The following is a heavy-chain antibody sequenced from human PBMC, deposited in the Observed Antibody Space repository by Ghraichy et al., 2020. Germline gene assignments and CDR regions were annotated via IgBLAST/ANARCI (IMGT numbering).Heavy chain of an antibody. Sequence: GGSLRLSCAASGFTFSSYAMSWVRQAPGKGLEWVSAISGSGGSTYYADSVKGRFTISRDNSKNTLYLQMNSLRAEDTAVYYCAKPDLGGGGNSVWYNYYYYGMDVWGQGTTVTVSS. CDR3: AKPDLGGGGNSVWYNYYYYGMDV. D-gene: IGHD4-23*01. CDR2: ISGSGGST. CDR1: GFTFSSYA. V-gene: IGHV3-23*01. J-gene: IGHJ6*02.